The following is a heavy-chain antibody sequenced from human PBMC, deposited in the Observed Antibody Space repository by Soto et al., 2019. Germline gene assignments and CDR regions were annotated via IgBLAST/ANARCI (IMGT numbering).Heavy chain of an antibody. V-gene: IGHV4-30-4*01. J-gene: IGHJ6*01. Sequence: QVQLQESGPGLVKPSQTLSLTCTVSGDSIGSGDNYWSWIRQPPGKGLEWIGYIYDRGSTFYNPSLRSRVTISADTSQSQFSLKLSSVTAADTALYYCARERGRLNGMDVW. CDR1: GDSIGSGDNY. D-gene: IGHD1-26*01. CDR2: IYDRGST. CDR3: ARERGRLNGMDV.